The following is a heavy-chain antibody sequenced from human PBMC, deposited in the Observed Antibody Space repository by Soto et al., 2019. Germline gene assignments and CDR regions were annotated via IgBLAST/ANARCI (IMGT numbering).Heavy chain of an antibody. CDR3: ARAPYYDKWNDYYDNWFDP. CDR2: IYYNGKT. V-gene: IGHV4-59*08. Sequence: SEPLSPTCTVSGGPLNTEYWSWIRQPPGQGLEWIGFIYYNGKTKYNPFLKSRVTISVDTSKNQVSLKLSSVIAADTAVYYCARAPYYDKWNDYYDNWFDPWGQGTMVTVS. CDR1: GGPLNTEY. J-gene: IGHJ5*02. D-gene: IGHD3-3*01.